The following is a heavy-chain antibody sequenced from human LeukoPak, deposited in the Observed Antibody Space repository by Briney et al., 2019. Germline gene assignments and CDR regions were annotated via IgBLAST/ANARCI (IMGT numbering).Heavy chain of an antibody. Sequence: GGSLRLSCAASGFTFSSYSMNWVRQAPGEGLEWVSSISSSSSYIYYADSVKGRFTISRDNAKNSLYLQMNSLRAEDTAVYYCARDGGGGWFDPWGQGTLVTVSS. CDR2: ISSSSSYI. J-gene: IGHJ5*02. CDR1: GFTFSSYS. CDR3: ARDGGGGWFDP. V-gene: IGHV3-21*01. D-gene: IGHD2-15*01.